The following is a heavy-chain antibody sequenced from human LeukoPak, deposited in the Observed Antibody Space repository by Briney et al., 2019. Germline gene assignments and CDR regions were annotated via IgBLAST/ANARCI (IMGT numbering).Heavy chain of an antibody. J-gene: IGHJ4*02. CDR1: GGSISSSSYY. CDR3: ARRNYYDGSGYYFDY. D-gene: IGHD3-22*01. CDR2: IYYSGST. Sequence: SETLSLTCTVSGGSISSSSYYWGWIRQPPGKGLEWIGSIYYSGSTYYNPSLKSRVTISVDTSKNQFSLKLSSVTAADTAVYYCARRNYYDGSGYYFDYWGQGTLVTVSS. V-gene: IGHV4-39*01.